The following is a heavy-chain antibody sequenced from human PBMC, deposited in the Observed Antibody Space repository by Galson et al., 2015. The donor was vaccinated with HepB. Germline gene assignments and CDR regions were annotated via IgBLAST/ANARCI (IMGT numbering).Heavy chain of an antibody. J-gene: IGHJ4*02. CDR2: IRYDGSNK. CDR1: GFTFSSYG. Sequence: SLRLSCAASGFTFSSYGMHWVRQAPGKGLEWVAFIRYDGSNKYYADSVKGRFTISRDNSKNTLYLQMNSLRAEDTAVYYCAKAKTLPIAVAVLDYWGQGTLVTVSS. CDR3: AKAKTLPIAVAVLDY. D-gene: IGHD6-19*01. V-gene: IGHV3-30*02.